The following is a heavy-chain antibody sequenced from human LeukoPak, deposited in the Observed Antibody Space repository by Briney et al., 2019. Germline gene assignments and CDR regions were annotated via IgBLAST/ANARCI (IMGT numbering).Heavy chain of an antibody. D-gene: IGHD1/OR15-1a*01. CDR2: IYYSGST. V-gene: IGHV4-59*08. CDR3: ARHEATSALSAFDI. Sequence: SETLSLTCTVSGGSISSYYWSWIRQPPGKGLEWIGYIYYSGSTNYNPSLKSRVTISVDTSKNQFSLKLSSVTAADTAVYYCARHEATSALSAFDIWGQGTMVTVSS. J-gene: IGHJ3*02. CDR1: GGSISSYY.